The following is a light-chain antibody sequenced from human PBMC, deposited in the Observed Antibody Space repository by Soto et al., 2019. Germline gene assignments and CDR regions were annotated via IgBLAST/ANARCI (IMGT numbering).Light chain of an antibody. CDR2: GAC. J-gene: IGKJ4*01. CDR3: HQFNVWPPLL. V-gene: IGKV3-15*01. Sequence: MILFTSPLPLSMGARVTLYCWASQSVRINLAWYQQKPGHAPRLLIYGACTRATRIPARFSGSGSGTEYTLTISGLQSEEFSVCYCHQFNVWPPLLFGRGTKVEIK. CDR1: QSVRIN.